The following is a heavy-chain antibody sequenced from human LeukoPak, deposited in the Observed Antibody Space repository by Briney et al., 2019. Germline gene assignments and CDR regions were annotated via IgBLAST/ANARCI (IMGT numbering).Heavy chain of an antibody. V-gene: IGHV3-15*01. CDR2: IKSKSERGTT. D-gene: IGHD2-2*02. CDR3: TSNLYCSTSSCYTLDN. J-gene: IGHJ4*02. CDR1: GFTLSNGW. Sequence: GESLRLSYAASGFTLSNGWMSWVRQAPGKGLEWVGRIKSKSERGTTDYAAPVKGRFTISRDGSTNTVYLHMNSLKTEDTAVYFCTSNLYCSTSSCYTLDNWGQGTLVAVSP.